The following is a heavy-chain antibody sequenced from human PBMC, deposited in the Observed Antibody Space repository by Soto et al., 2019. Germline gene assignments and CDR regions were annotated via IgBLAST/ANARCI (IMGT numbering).Heavy chain of an antibody. D-gene: IGHD3-10*01. CDR2: INPSGGST. CDR1: GYTFTSYY. V-gene: IGHV1-46*01. J-gene: IGHJ4*02. Sequence: QVQLVQSGAEVKKPGASVKVSCKASGYTFTSYYMHWVRQAPGQGLKWMGIINPSGGSTSYAQKFQGRVTMTRDTSTSTVYMELSSLRSEDTAVYYCARDRRLWFGEFGTIDYWGQGTLVTVSS. CDR3: ARDRRLWFGEFGTIDY.